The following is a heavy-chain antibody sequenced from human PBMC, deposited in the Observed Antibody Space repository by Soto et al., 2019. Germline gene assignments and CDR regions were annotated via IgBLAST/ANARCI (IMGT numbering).Heavy chain of an antibody. D-gene: IGHD3-9*01. V-gene: IGHV1-18*01. CDR3: ARDSYSGTYYDILTGYXLDF. CDR1: GYTFTSYG. Sequence: ASVKVSCKASGYTFTSYGISWVRQAPGQGLEWMGWISAYNGNTNYAQKLQGRVTMTTDTSTSTAYMELRSLRSDDTAVYYCARDSYSGTYYDILTGYXLDFWGQGTLVTVSS. J-gene: IGHJ4*02. CDR2: ISAYNGNT.